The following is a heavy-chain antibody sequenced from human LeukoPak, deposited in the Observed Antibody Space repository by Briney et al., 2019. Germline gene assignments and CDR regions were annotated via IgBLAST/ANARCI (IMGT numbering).Heavy chain of an antibody. CDR2: INPNSGGT. Sequence: GASVKVSCKASGYTFTGPYMHRVRQAPGQGLEWMGWINPNSGGTNYAQKFQGRVTMTRDTSISTAYIELSRLRSDDTAVYYFARGAHYHDSSEGYDYWGQGTLVTVSS. J-gene: IGHJ4*02. CDR1: GYTFTGPY. V-gene: IGHV1-2*02. CDR3: ARGAHYHDSSEGYDY. D-gene: IGHD3-22*01.